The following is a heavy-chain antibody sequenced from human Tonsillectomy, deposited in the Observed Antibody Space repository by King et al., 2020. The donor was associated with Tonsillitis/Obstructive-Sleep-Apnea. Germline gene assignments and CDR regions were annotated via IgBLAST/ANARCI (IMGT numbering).Heavy chain of an antibody. CDR2: IYWDDDK. Sequence: ITLKESGPTLVKPTQTLTLTCTFSGFSLSTSGVGVGWIRQPPGKALEWLARIYWDDDKRYSPSLKNGLTFTKDPSKNQVVLTLTNVAPVDTATYYCAHNGGPCSSGSCYSVTYFAPPGPGAPVTASS. V-gene: IGHV2-5*02. D-gene: IGHD2-15*01. J-gene: IGHJ5*02. CDR3: AHNGGPCSSGSCYSVTYFAP. CDR1: GFSLSTSGVG.